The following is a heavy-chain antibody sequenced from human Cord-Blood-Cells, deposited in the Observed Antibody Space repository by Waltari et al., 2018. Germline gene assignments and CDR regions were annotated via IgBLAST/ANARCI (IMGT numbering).Heavy chain of an antibody. D-gene: IGHD3-3*01. CDR3: ARNDDFWSGYDY. J-gene: IGHJ4*02. CDR1: GFTFSSYS. CDR2: SSSSSSYI. V-gene: IGHV3-21*01. Sequence: EVQLVESGGGLVKPGGSLRLSCAASGFTFSSYSMTWVRQAPGKGLEWVSSSSSSSSYIYYADSVKGRFTISRDNAKNSLYLQMNSLRAEDTAVYYCARNDDFWSGYDYWGQGTLVTVSS.